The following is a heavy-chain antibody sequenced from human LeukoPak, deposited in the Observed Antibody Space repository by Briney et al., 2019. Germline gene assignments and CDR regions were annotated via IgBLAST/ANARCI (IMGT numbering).Heavy chain of an antibody. CDR1: GYTFTSYG. D-gene: IGHD4-23*01. Sequence: ASVKVSCKASGYTFTSYGISWVRQAPGQGLEWMGWINAYNGNTNYARKFQGRVTMTTDTSTSTAYMELRSLRSDDTAVYYCARDPDGGRDFDYWGQGIPVTVSS. J-gene: IGHJ4*02. CDR3: ARDPDGGRDFDY. V-gene: IGHV1-18*01. CDR2: INAYNGNT.